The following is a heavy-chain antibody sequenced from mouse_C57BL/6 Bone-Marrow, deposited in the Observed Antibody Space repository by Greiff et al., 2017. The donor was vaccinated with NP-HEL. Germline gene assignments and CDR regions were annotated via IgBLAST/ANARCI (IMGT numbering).Heavy chain of an antibody. CDR3: ARGDYYGSSLFAY. CDR2: IYPGDGDT. V-gene: IGHV1-82*01. Sequence: VKLMESGPELVKPGASVKISCKASGYAFSSSWMNWVKQRPGKGLEWIGRIYPGDGDTNYNGKFKGKATLTADKSSSTAYMQLCSLTSEDSAVYFCARGDYYGSSLFAYWGQGTLVTVSA. CDR1: GYAFSSSW. D-gene: IGHD1-1*01. J-gene: IGHJ3*01.